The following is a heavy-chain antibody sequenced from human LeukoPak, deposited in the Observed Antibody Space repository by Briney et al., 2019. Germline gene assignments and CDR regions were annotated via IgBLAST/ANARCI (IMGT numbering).Heavy chain of an antibody. V-gene: IGHV4-59*01. Sequence: SETLSLTCTVSGASTTTSYWRWIRQPPGKGLGWIANIYYSGGTNYNPSLKSRVTISLDTSKNQFSLHLSSVTPADTAVYFCARGAVTAGYFDYWGQGTLVTVSS. CDR1: GASTTTSY. D-gene: IGHD2-21*02. CDR2: IYYSGGT. CDR3: ARGAVTAGYFDY. J-gene: IGHJ4*02.